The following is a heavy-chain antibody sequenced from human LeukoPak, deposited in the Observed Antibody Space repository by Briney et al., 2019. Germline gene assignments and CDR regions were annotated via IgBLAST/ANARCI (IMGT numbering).Heavy chain of an antibody. CDR1: GGSITNYY. D-gene: IGHD3-22*01. J-gene: IGHJ4*02. CDR3: ARGGRLLGKFDY. CDR2: IYYSGST. V-gene: IGHV4-59*01. Sequence: SETLSLTCTVSGGSITNYYWSWIRQPPGKGLEWIGYIYYSGSTNYNPSLKSRVTISVDTSTNQFSLKLSSVTAADTAVYFCARGGRLLGKFDYWGQGTLVTVPS.